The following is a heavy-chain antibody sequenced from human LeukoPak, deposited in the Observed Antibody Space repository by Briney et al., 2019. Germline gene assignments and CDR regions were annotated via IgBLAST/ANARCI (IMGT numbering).Heavy chain of an antibody. CDR2: ISGSGSST. Sequence: GGSLRLSCAASGFTFSSYAMSWVRQAPGKGLECVSGISGSGSSTYYTDSVKGRFTISRDNSKNTLYLQMNSLRAEDTAVYYCARDRGPGYSYGVLDYWGQGTLVTVSS. CDR3: ARDRGPGYSYGVLDY. J-gene: IGHJ4*02. V-gene: IGHV3-23*01. D-gene: IGHD5-18*01. CDR1: GFTFSSYA.